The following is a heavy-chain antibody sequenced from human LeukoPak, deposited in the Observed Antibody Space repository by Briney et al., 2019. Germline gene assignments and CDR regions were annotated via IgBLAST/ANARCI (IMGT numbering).Heavy chain of an antibody. J-gene: IGHJ4*02. CDR2: ISAYNGNT. V-gene: IGHV1-18*04. Sequence: ASVKVSCKASGYTFPCYDLSWVRQAPGQGLEWMGWISAYNGNTNYAQKLQGRVTMTTDTSTSTAYMELRSLRSDDTAVYYCARGTQWLVPTDYWGQGTLVTVSS. CDR1: GYTFPCYD. D-gene: IGHD6-19*01. CDR3: ARGTQWLVPTDY.